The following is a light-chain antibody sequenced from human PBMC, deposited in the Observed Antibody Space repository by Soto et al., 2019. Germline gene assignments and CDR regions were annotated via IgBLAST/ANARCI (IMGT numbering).Light chain of an antibody. V-gene: IGKV3D-20*02. CDR3: HQRSNWWT. J-gene: IGKJ1*01. Sequence: EFVLTQSPGTLSLSPGERATLSCRASQTVRNNYLAWYQQKPGQAPRVLIYDTSSRATGIPARFSGSGSGTDFTLTISSLEPEDSAVYYCHQRSNWWTFGQGTKVDIK. CDR2: DTS. CDR1: QTVRNNY.